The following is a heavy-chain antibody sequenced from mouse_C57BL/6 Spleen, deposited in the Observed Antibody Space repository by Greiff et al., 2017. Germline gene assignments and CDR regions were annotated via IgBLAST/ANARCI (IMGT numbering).Heavy chain of an antibody. V-gene: IGHV1-62-2*01. Sequence: VQLQQSGAELVKPGASVKLSCKASGYTFTEYTIHWVKQRSGQGLEWIGWFYPGSGSIKYNEKFKDKATLTADKSSSTVYMELRRLTSEYSTVYFWARHEGEAYYCGSSYDYFDYWGQGTTLTVSS. D-gene: IGHD1-1*01. CDR3: ARHEGEAYYCGSSYDYFDY. CDR1: GYTFTEYT. CDR2: FYPGSGSI. J-gene: IGHJ2*01.